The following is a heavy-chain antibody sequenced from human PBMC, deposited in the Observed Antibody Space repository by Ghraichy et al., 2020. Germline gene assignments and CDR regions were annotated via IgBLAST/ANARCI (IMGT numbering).Heavy chain of an antibody. D-gene: IGHD5-12*01. J-gene: IGHJ4*02. CDR2: IISNAHGGTT. V-gene: IGHV3-15*01. CDR3: TTWDSGL. CDR1: GFTFRNAW. Sequence: LSLTCAASGFTFRNAWMSWVRQAPGKGLEWVGRIISNAHGGTTRYASPVEGRFSISGDDLIDTMYLQMNNLKTEDTAIYFCTTWDSGLWGQGTLVTVSS.